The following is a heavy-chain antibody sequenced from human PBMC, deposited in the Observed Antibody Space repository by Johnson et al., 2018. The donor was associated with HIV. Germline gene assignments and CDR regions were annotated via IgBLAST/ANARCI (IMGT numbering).Heavy chain of an antibody. CDR1: GFKFDEYG. D-gene: IGHD5-18*01. J-gene: IGHJ3*02. Sequence: VLLVESGGGVERPGGSRRLSCVGSGFKFDEYGMSWVRQFPGKGLEWVSGVNWNGASTGYAASVKGRFTIFRDNTKNSVYIQMSGLREEDTALYYCAKGPGGRDTAMVAIGLDIWGQGPMLTVSS. CDR2: VNWNGAST. CDR3: AKGPGGRDTAMVAIGLDI. V-gene: IGHV3-20*04.